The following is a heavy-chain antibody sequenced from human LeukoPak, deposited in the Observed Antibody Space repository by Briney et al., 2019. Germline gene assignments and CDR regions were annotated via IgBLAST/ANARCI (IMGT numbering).Heavy chain of an antibody. J-gene: IGHJ5*02. V-gene: IGHV3-64*01. CDR2: ISSNGGST. D-gene: IGHD3-10*01. CDR3: ARSPSMVRGVIGNWFDP. CDR1: GFTFSSYA. Sequence: GGSLRLSCAASGFTFSSYAMHWVRQAPGKGLEYASAISSNGGSTYYANSVKGRFTISRDNSKNTLYLQMGSLRAEDMAVYYCARSPSMVRGVIGNWFDPWGQGTLVTVSS.